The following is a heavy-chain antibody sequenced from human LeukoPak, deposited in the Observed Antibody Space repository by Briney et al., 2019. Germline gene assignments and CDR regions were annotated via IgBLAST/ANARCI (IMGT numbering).Heavy chain of an antibody. CDR3: ARAPVIDYFGSGSYFDY. Sequence: GGSLRLSCAASGFTFSRYSFNWVRQAPGKGLEWVSYISSSGSAIHYADSVKGRFTISRDNAKNSLYLQMNSLRDEDTAVYYCARAPVIDYFGSGSYFDYWGQGTLVTVSS. J-gene: IGHJ4*02. D-gene: IGHD3-10*01. CDR1: GFTFSRYS. CDR2: ISSSGSAI. V-gene: IGHV3-48*02.